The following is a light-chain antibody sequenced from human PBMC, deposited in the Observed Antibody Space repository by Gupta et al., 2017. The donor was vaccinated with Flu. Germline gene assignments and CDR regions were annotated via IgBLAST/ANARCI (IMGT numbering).Light chain of an antibody. CDR1: QDSKKY. CDR2: AAS. V-gene: IGKV1-16*02. J-gene: IGKJ4*01. CDR3: QHYNADPRT. Sequence: IQLTQFPSSLSASGGDSVTITCRARQDSKKYVAWVQQKPGKVPNVLSSAASSLQIGVPSKCSGSGSGTDFTRTISGLQAEDVAADYCQHYNADPRTCGGGTKVEIK.